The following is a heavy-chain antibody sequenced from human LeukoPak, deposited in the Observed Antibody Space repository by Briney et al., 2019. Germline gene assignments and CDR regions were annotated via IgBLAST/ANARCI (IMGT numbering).Heavy chain of an antibody. CDR2: INHSGST. CDR1: GGSFSGYY. V-gene: IGHV4-34*01. D-gene: IGHD6-13*01. CDR3: ARGRRWAAAGIAY. J-gene: IGHJ4*02. Sequence: SETLSLTCAVYGGSFSGYYWSWIRQPPGKGLEWIGEINHSGSTNYNPSLKSRVTISVDTSKNQFSLRLSSVTAADTAVYYCARGRRWAAAGIAYWGQGTLVTVSS.